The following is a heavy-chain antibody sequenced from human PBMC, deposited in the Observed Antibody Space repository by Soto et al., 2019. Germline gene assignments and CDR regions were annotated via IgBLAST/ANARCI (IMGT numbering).Heavy chain of an antibody. J-gene: IGHJ3*02. V-gene: IGHV4-61*08. CDR1: GGSVSSGDYF. CDR2: IYYSGST. Sequence: SETLSLTCTVSGGSVSSGDYFWSWLRQSPGKRLEWIAYIYYSGSTNYNPSLKSRVTMSVDTSKNQFSLKLSSVTAADTAVYYCARGNYGSGSYYKIPPHDAFDIWGQGTMVTVSS. D-gene: IGHD3-10*01. CDR3: ARGNYGSGSYYKIPPHDAFDI.